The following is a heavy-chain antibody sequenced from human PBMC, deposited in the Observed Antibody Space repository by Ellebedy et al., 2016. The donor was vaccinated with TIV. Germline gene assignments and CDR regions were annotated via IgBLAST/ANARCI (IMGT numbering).Heavy chain of an antibody. Sequence: ASVKVSXXASGYTFTGYYMHWVRQAPGQGLEWMGWINPNSGGTNYAQKFQGWVTMTRDTSISTAYMELSRLRSDDTAVYYCAREGVPAALYYGMDVWGQGTTVTVSS. CDR1: GYTFTGYY. J-gene: IGHJ6*02. D-gene: IGHD2-2*01. V-gene: IGHV1-2*04. CDR3: AREGVPAALYYGMDV. CDR2: INPNSGGT.